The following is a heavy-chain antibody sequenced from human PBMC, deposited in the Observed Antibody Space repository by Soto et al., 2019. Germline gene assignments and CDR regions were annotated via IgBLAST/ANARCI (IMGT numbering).Heavy chain of an antibody. CDR2: IYHSGTT. CDR3: VREGNGFDY. J-gene: IGHJ4*02. Sequence: QLQLQESGSGRVKPSQTLSLTCAVSGGSMSSGNYAWSWIRQPPGKGLEWIGYIYHSGTTYYNPSLKSRVTISVDRSKNQFSLKLNSVTAADTAVYYCVREGNGFDYWGQGTLVTVSS. V-gene: IGHV4-30-2*01. CDR1: GGSMSSGNYA. D-gene: IGHD1-1*01.